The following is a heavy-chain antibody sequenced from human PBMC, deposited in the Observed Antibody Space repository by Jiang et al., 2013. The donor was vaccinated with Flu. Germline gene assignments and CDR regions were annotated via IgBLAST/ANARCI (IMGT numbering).Heavy chain of an antibody. V-gene: IGHV4-30-4*01. J-gene: IGHJ4*02. CDR3: ARGPHYDFWSGRVYYFDY. Sequence: GPGLVKPSQTLSLTCTVSGGSISSGDYYWSWIRQPPGKGLEWIGYIYYSGSTYYNPSLKSRVTILVDTSKNQFSLKLSSVTAADTAVYYCARGPHYDFWSGRVYYFDYWGQGTLVTVSS. D-gene: IGHD3-3*01. CDR2: IYYSGST. CDR1: GGSISSGDYY.